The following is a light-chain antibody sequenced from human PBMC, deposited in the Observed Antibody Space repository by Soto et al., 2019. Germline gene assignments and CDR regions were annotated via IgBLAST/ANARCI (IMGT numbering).Light chain of an antibody. Sequence: DIQMTQSPSTLSASVGDRVTITCRASQSISTWLAWYQQKPGKAPKLLIYDASSLESGVPSRFGGGGSGTEFTLTISSLQPEDFGTYYCQQCYMGWTFGQGTKVDIK. CDR2: DAS. CDR3: QQCYMGWT. J-gene: IGKJ1*01. V-gene: IGKV1-5*01. CDR1: QSISTW.